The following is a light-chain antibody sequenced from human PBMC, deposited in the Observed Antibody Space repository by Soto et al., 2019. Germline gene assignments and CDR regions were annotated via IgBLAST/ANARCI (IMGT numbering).Light chain of an antibody. Sequence: DIQMTQSPSTLSASVGDRVTITCRASQSISSWLAWYQQKPGKAPKLLIYDASSLESGVPSRFSGSGSGTEFTLTISSLQPDDFATYYFQQYNSYSQTFGQGTKGEI. CDR3: QQYNSYSQT. J-gene: IGKJ1*01. V-gene: IGKV1-5*01. CDR2: DAS. CDR1: QSISSW.